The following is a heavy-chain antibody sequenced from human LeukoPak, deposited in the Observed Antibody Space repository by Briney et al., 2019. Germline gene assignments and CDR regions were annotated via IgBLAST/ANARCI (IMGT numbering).Heavy chain of an antibody. CDR2: MNPNSGNT. Sequence: ASVKVSCKASGYTFTSYDINWVRQATGQGLEWMGWMNPNSGNTGYAQKFQGRVTITRNTSISTAYMELSSLRSEDTAVYYCARDGILTGYYAIDYWGQGTLVTVSS. CDR3: ARDGILTGYYAIDY. V-gene: IGHV1-8*03. J-gene: IGHJ4*02. CDR1: GYTFTSYD. D-gene: IGHD3-9*01.